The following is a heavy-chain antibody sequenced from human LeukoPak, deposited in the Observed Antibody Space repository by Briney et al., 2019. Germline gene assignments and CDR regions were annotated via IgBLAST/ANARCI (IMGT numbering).Heavy chain of an antibody. CDR1: GFTFSSYA. D-gene: IGHD5-12*01. Sequence: GGSLRLSCAASGFTFSSYAMHWVRQAPGKGLEWVAVISYDGSNKYYADSVKGRFTISRDNSKNTLYLQMNSLRAEDTAVYYCAKAAPGGYDSPFDYWGQGTLVTVSS. J-gene: IGHJ4*02. V-gene: IGHV3-30*04. CDR2: ISYDGSNK. CDR3: AKAAPGGYDSPFDY.